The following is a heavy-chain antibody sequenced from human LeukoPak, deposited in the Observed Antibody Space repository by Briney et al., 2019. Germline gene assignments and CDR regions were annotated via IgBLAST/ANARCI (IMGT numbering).Heavy chain of an antibody. CDR2: IRYDGSNK. D-gene: IGHD1-26*01. J-gene: IGHJ4*02. V-gene: IGHV3-30*02. CDR3: AKDHGGATGYFDY. CDR1: GFTFSSYG. Sequence: PGGSQRLFCAASGFTFSSYGMHWVRQAPGKGLEWEAFIRYDGSNKYYADSVKGRFTISRDNSKNTLYLQMNSLRAEDTAVYYCAKDHGGATGYFDYWGQGTLVTVSS.